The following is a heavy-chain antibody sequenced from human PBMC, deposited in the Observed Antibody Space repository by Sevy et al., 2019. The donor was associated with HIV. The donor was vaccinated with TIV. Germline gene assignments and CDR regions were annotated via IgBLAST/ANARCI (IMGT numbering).Heavy chain of an antibody. CDR3: ARDPGYSSGWYGPHFDY. CDR2: ISLSHHTI. J-gene: IGHJ4*02. V-gene: IGHV3-11*01. D-gene: IGHD6-19*01. Sequence: GGSLRLSCAASGFPFSTYYMTWIRQAPGKGLEWLAYISLSHHTIYYADSVKGRLPISRDNAKNSLYLQMNNLRAEDTATYYCARDPGYSSGWYGPHFDYWGQGALVTVSS. CDR1: GFPFSTYY.